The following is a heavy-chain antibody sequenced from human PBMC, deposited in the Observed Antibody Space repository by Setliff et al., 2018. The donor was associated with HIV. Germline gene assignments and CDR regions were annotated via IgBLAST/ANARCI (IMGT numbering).Heavy chain of an antibody. CDR2: ISWNSGSI. Sequence: GGSLRLSCAASGFTFDDYAMHWVRQAPGKGLEWVSGISWNSGSIAYADSVKGRFTISRDNAKNSLYLQMNSLRAEDTAIYYCAKDYSSGWFDYWGQGTLVTVSS. CDR3: AKDYSSGWFDY. CDR1: GFTFDDYA. J-gene: IGHJ4*02. D-gene: IGHD6-19*01. V-gene: IGHV3-9*01.